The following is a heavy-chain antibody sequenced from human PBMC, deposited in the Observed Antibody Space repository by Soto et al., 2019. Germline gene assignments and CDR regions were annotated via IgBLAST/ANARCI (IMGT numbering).Heavy chain of an antibody. CDR3: TTFSIVTANEY. Sequence: EVQLVESGGGLVKPGGSLRLSCAASGFSFGDAWMNWVRQAPGKGLEWVGRIKSKAYGGTTEFAAAVRGRFSISRDDSGNMLYLQMHGLTTEDTAVYHWTTFSIVTANEYWGQGALVTVSS. V-gene: IGHV3-15*07. CDR1: GFSFGDAW. J-gene: IGHJ4*02. CDR2: IKSKAYGGTT. D-gene: IGHD1-26*01.